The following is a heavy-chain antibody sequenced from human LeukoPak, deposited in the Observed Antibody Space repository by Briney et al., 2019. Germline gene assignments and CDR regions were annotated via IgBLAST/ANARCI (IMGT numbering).Heavy chain of an antibody. D-gene: IGHD3-3*01. CDR1: GFTFSSYG. V-gene: IGHV4-4*02. J-gene: IGHJ5*02. CDR3: ARTTIFGVVPNWFDP. CDR2: IYHSGST. Sequence: GSLRLSCAASGFTFSSYGMHWVRQPPGKGLEWIGEIYHSGSTNYNPSLKSRVTISVDKSKNQFSLKLSSVTAADTAVYYCARTTIFGVVPNWFDPWGQGTLVTVSS.